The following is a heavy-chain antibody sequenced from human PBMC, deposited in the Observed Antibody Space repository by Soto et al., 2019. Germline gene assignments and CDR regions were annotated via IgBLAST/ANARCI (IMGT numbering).Heavy chain of an antibody. CDR3: ATYCSGGSCYSIFDY. D-gene: IGHD2-15*01. Sequence: PGGSLRLSCAASGFTFSSYGMHWVRQAPGKGLEWVAVISYDGSNKYYADSVKGRFTISRDNSKNTLYLQMNSLRAEDTAVYYCATYCSGGSCYSIFDYWGQGTLVTVSS. V-gene: IGHV3-30*03. CDR2: ISYDGSNK. J-gene: IGHJ4*02. CDR1: GFTFSSYG.